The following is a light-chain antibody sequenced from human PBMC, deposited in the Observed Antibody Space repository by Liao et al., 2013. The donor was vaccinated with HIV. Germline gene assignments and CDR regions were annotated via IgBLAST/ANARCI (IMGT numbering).Light chain of an antibody. V-gene: IGLV3-21*04. CDR2: SDR. Sequence: SYELTQPPSVSVAPGKTATLTCGGNNIGSQSVHWYQQKPGQAPILVIYSDRDRPSGIPERFSGSKSGNTATLTISGVEAGDEADYYCQVWDSTIDDYVFGSGTKVAVL. CDR3: QVWDSTIDDYV. J-gene: IGLJ1*01. CDR1: NIGSQS.